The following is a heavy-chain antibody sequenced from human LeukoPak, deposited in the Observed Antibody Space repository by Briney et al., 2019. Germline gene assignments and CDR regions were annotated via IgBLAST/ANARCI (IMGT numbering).Heavy chain of an antibody. V-gene: IGHV4-39*07. CDR2: VSYSGNI. CDR1: GGSINSGNYF. Sequence: SETLSLTCSVSGGSINSGNYFWAWIRQPPGKGLEWIGSVSYSGNIYYNPSLKSRVTISVDTSKNHFSLKLSSVTAADTAMYSCARGNSYGPHDAFDIWGQGTMVTISS. D-gene: IGHD3-16*01. J-gene: IGHJ3*02. CDR3: ARGNSYGPHDAFDI.